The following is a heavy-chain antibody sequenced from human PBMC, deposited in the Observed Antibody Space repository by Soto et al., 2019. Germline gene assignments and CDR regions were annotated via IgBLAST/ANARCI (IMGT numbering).Heavy chain of an antibody. CDR3: ASPSKVYCSGGSCDYYGMDV. CDR2: IWYDGSNK. V-gene: IGHV3-33*01. J-gene: IGHJ6*02. Sequence: GGSLRLSCAASGFTFSSYGMHWVRQAPGKGLEWVAVIWYDGSNKYYADSVKGRFTISRDSSKNTLYLQMNSLRAEDTAVYYCASPSKVYCSGGSCDYYGMDVWGQGTTVTVS. CDR1: GFTFSSYG. D-gene: IGHD2-15*01.